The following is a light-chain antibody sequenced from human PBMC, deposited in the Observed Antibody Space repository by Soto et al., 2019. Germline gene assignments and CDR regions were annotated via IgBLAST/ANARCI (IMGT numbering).Light chain of an antibody. V-gene: IGLV2-23*02. CDR2: EVS. CDR1: SSDVGSYNL. J-gene: IGLJ1*01. Sequence: QSVLTQPASVSGSPGQSITISCTGTSSDVGSYNLVSWYQQHPGKAPKLMIYEVSKRPSGVSNRFSGSKSGNTASLTISWFQAEDEADYYSCSYEGSRLYVFGTGTKDTVL. CDR3: CSYEGSRLYV.